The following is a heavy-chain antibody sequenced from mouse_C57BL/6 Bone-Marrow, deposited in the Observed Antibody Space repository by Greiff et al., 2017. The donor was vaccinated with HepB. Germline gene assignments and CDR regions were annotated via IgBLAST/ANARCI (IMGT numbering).Heavy chain of an antibody. J-gene: IGHJ2*01. CDR2: IYPGDGDT. D-gene: IGHD1-1*01. Sequence: QVQLQQSGPELVKPGASVKISCKASGYAFSSSWMNWVKQRPGKGLEWIGRIYPGDGDTNYNGKFKGKATLTADKSSSTAYTQLSSLPSKNSAVYYSARKEHTTTVVAYYFDYWGQGTTLTVSS. CDR1: GYAFSSSW. V-gene: IGHV1-82*01. CDR3: ARKEHTTTVVAYYFDY.